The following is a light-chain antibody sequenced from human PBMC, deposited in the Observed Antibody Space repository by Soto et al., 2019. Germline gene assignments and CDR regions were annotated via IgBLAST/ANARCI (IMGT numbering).Light chain of an antibody. CDR3: QQYNNWPPLT. V-gene: IGKV3-15*01. J-gene: IGKJ4*01. CDR1: QSVSSN. Sequence: EIVMTQSLATLSVSPGERATLSRRASQSVSSNLAWYQQKPGQAPRLLIYGASTRATGIPARFSGSGSGTEFTLTIRSLQSEDFAVYYCQQYNNWPPLTFGGGTKVEIK. CDR2: GAS.